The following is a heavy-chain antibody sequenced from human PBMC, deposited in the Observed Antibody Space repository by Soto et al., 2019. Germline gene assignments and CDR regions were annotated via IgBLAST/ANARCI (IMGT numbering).Heavy chain of an antibody. CDR1: GYTFAGYY. J-gene: IGHJ5*02. D-gene: IGHD6-6*01. Sequence: ASVKVSCKASGYTFAGYYIHWVRQAPGQGLEWMGWISAYNGDTNYAQKLQGRVTMTTDTSTSTAYMELRSLRSDDTAVYYCARSSGSAYWFDPWGQGTLVTVSS. CDR2: ISAYNGDT. CDR3: ARSSGSAYWFDP. V-gene: IGHV1-18*04.